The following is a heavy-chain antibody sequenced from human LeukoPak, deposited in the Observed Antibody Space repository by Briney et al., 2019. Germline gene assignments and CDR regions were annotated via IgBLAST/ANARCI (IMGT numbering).Heavy chain of an antibody. Sequence: SETLSLTRTVSGGSIGSDYWTWIRQPPGKGLEYIGYIYYTGGTNYNPSLKSRVTISVDTSKNQFSLKLSSVTAADTAVYFCAKYGNSGWVIDNWGQGTLVTVSS. CDR1: GGSIGSDY. CDR2: IYYTGGT. J-gene: IGHJ4*02. D-gene: IGHD6-19*01. CDR3: AKYGNSGWVIDN. V-gene: IGHV4-59*08.